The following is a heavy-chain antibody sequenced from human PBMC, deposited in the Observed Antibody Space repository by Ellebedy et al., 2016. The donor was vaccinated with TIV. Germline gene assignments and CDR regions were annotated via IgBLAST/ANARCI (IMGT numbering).Heavy chain of an antibody. Sequence: AASVKVSCKASGYTFTSYDINWVRQATGQGLEWMGWMNPNSGNRGYAQKFQDRLTMTRNTSINTAYLDLSSLRSEDTAVYYCARARGAAARSFDLWGQGTVVTVSS. CDR2: MNPNSGNR. J-gene: IGHJ3*01. D-gene: IGHD2-15*01. V-gene: IGHV1-8*01. CDR3: ARARGAAARSFDL. CDR1: GYTFTSYD.